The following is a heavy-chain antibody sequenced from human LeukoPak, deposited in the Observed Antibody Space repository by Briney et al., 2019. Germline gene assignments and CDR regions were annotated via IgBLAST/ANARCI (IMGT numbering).Heavy chain of an antibody. CDR2: INPNSGGT. V-gene: IGHV1-2*02. CDR1: GFSFTGYY. CDR3: AKDQNVVGTLDH. Sequence: ASVKVSCKASGFSFTGYYMHWVRQAPGQGLEWMGWINPNSGGTNSAQKFQGRVTMTRDTSISVAYLELSSLKSDDTAVYYCAKDQNVVGTLDHWGQGTLVTVSS. J-gene: IGHJ4*02. D-gene: IGHD3-10*02.